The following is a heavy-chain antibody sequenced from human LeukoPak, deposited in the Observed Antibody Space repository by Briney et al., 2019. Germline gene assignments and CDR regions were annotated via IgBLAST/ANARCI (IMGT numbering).Heavy chain of an antibody. Sequence: ASVKVSCKASGYIFTGYYMHWVRQAPGQGLEWMGWINPNSGGTSYAQKFQGRVTMTRDTSISTAYMELSRLRSDDTAVYYCARIPYDSSVLLAFDIWGQGTMVTVSS. J-gene: IGHJ3*02. CDR2: INPNSGGT. CDR3: ARIPYDSSVLLAFDI. V-gene: IGHV1-2*02. D-gene: IGHD3-22*01. CDR1: GYIFTGYY.